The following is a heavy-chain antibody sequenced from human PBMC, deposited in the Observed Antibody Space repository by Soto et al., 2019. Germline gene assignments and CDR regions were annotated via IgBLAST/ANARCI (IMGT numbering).Heavy chain of an antibody. CDR1: GFTFSTNA. V-gene: IGHV3-23*01. D-gene: IGHD2-8*01. CDR2: ISGSGATT. CDR3: AKAQALYGLSDY. Sequence: EVQLLESGGGLVQPGGSLILSCAASGFTFSTNAMNWVRQAPGKGLEWVSGISGSGATTYYADSVKGRFTISRDNSKNAVYLQMSSLGAEDTALYYCAKAQALYGLSDYWGQGTQVTVSS. J-gene: IGHJ4*02.